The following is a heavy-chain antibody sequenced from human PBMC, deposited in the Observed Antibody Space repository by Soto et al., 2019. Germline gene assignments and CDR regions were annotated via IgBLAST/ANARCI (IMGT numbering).Heavy chain of an antibody. Sequence: ESGGDLVKPGGSLRLSCAASGFTFSDYYMSWIRQAPGKGLEWVSYISSTSTYTDYADSVKGRFTISRDNAKNSLYLQMNSLRAEDTAVYYCARRVAGTSDWFDPWGQGTLVTVSS. J-gene: IGHJ5*02. D-gene: IGHD6-19*01. CDR3: ARRVAGTSDWFDP. CDR2: ISSTSTYT. CDR1: GFTFSDYY. V-gene: IGHV3-11*06.